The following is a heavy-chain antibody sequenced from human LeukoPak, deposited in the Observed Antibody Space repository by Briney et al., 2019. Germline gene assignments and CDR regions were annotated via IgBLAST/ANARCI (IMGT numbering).Heavy chain of an antibody. CDR3: TGQEYSSSPGDY. D-gene: IGHD6-6*01. J-gene: IGHJ4*02. CDR2: IRIKANNYAT. CDR1: GFTFSGSA. Sequence: EGSLRLSCAASGFTFSGSAMHWVRQAPKKGLEWVGRIRIKANNYATAYAASVKGRFTISRDDSRNTAYLQMNSLKTEDTAVYYCTGQEYSSSPGDYWGQGTLVTVSS. V-gene: IGHV3-73*01.